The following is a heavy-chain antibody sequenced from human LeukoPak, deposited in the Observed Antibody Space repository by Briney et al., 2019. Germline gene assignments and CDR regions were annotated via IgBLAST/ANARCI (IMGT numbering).Heavy chain of an antibody. V-gene: IGHV3-30*02. D-gene: IGHD4-17*01. J-gene: IGHJ4*02. Sequence: GGSLRLSCAASGFTFRDFGMEWVRQAPGKGLEWLAFIRHDGRNKYYSDSVKGRFTISRDNSKNTLDLQMNSLRDEDTAMYYCAKDSYGPDNWGQGTLVTVSS. CDR1: GFTFRDFG. CDR2: IRHDGRNK. CDR3: AKDSYGPDN.